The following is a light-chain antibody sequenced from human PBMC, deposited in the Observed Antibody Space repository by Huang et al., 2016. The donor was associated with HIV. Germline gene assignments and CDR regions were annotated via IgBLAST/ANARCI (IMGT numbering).Light chain of an antibody. CDR1: QDINNL. V-gene: IGKV1-8*01. Sequence: AIRMTQSPSSLSASTGDRVNITCRASQDINNLLAWYQQKPGKAPNRLIYAASILETGVPSRFSGSGSGTEFNLSISCLQSEDFATYYCQQYYSYRTFGQGTQVEIK. J-gene: IGKJ1*01. CDR2: AAS. CDR3: QQYYSYRT.